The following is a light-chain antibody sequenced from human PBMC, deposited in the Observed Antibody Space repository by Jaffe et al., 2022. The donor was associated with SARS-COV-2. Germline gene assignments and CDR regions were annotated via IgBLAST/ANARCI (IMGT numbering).Light chain of an antibody. CDR1: QSLLNSNGYSY. CDR3: MQALQTPWT. V-gene: IGKV2-28*01. J-gene: IGKJ1*01. CDR2: LGF. Sequence: DIVMTQSPLSLPVTPGEPASISCRSSQSLLNSNGYSYLDWYLQKPGQSPQLLIYLGFNRASGVPDRFSGSGSGTDFTLKISRVEAEDVGVYYCMQALQTPWTFGPGTKVEIK.